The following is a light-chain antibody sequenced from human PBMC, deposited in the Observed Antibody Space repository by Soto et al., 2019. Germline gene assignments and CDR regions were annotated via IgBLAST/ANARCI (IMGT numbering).Light chain of an antibody. CDR3: QRYTSYPWA. Sequence: DIQMTQSPSTLSASVGDRVTITCRASQSISSWLAWYQQKPGKAPKLLIYDVSSLESGVPSRFIGSGSGTEFTLSITSLQPDDFATYYCQRYTSYPWAFGQGTKVEIK. CDR2: DVS. J-gene: IGKJ1*01. CDR1: QSISSW. V-gene: IGKV1-5*01.